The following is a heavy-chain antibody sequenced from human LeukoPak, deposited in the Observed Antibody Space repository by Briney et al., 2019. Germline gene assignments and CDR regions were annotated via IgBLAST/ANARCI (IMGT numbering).Heavy chain of an antibody. V-gene: IGHV3-21*01. J-gene: IGHJ4*02. CDR2: ISGSSSYI. CDR3: ARDTPPGVTMFDY. CDR1: GFTFSSYS. D-gene: IGHD3-10*01. Sequence: GGSLRLSCAASGFTFSSYSMNWVRQAPGKGLEWVSSISGSSSYIYYADSVKGRFTISRDNAKNSLYLQMNSLRAEDTAVYYCARDTPPGVTMFDYWGQGTPVTVSS.